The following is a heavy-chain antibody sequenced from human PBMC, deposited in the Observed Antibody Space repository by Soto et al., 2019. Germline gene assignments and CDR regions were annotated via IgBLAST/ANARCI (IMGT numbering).Heavy chain of an antibody. CDR3: AKDKGGRYCSRTSCLYSFDY. V-gene: IGHV3-23*01. CDR1: GVTLINHA. Sequence: GGSLRLPWTASGVTLINHAMRWVRPAPGKGLEWVSTISDSGSTYYADSVKGRFTISRDNSKNTLYLEMNSLRAEDTAVYYCAKDKGGRYCSRTSCLYSFDYWGQGTLVTVS. J-gene: IGHJ4*02. CDR2: ISDSGST. D-gene: IGHD2-2*01.